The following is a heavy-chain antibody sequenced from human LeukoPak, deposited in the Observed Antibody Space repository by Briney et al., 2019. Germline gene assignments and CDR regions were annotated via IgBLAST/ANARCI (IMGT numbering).Heavy chain of an antibody. CDR1: GFTFSSYA. J-gene: IGHJ4*02. CDR3: TRDPILGAPDYFDY. Sequence: GGSLRLSCTVSGFTFSSYAMHWVRQAPGKGLEWLAVISYDGSDKWYSDSVKGRFTISRDNSKNTMYLQMNNLREEDTAVYYCTRDPILGAPDYFDYWGQGTLVTVSS. V-gene: IGHV3-30*04. D-gene: IGHD1-26*01. CDR2: ISYDGSDK.